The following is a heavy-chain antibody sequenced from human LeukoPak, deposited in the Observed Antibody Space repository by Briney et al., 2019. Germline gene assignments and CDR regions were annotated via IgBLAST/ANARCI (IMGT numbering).Heavy chain of an antibody. D-gene: IGHD1-1*01. J-gene: IGHJ4*02. CDR2: IKQDGSEK. CDR1: GFTFSSYW. CDR3: ANGRYNWNDGDFDY. Sequence: SGGSLRLSCAVSGFTFSSYWMSWVRQAPGKGLEWVANIKQDGSEKYYVDSVKGRFTISRDNSKNTLYLQMNSLRAEDTAVYYCANGRYNWNDGDFDYWGQGTLVTVSS. V-gene: IGHV3-7*01.